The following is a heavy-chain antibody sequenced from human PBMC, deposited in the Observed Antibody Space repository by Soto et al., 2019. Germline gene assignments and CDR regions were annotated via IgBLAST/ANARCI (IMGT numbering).Heavy chain of an antibody. CDR1: GFTFSSYW. D-gene: IGHD6-13*01. V-gene: IGHV3-7*03. CDR3: ARDCPCGSSWYVWHYYGMDV. CDR2: IKQDGSEK. Sequence: PGGSLRLSCAASGFTFSSYWMSWVRQAPGKGLEWVANIKQDGSEKYYVDSVKGRFTISRDNAKNSPYLQMNSLRAEDTAVYYCARDCPCGSSWYVWHYYGMDVWGQGTTVTVSS. J-gene: IGHJ6*02.